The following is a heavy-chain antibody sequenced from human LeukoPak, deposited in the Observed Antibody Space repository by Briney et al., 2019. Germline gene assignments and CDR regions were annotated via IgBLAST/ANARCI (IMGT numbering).Heavy chain of an antibody. V-gene: IGHV3-74*01. CDR1: GFTCSSYC. CDR2: LNSDGSST. CDR3: ARTSDY. Sequence: GGSLRLSCAASGFTCSSYCMHWVRQAPGTGLVWFSRLNSDGSSTSYADSVKGRFTNSRDNAKSTLYLQMNSLRAEDTAVYYCARTSDYWGQGTLVTVSS. J-gene: IGHJ4*02.